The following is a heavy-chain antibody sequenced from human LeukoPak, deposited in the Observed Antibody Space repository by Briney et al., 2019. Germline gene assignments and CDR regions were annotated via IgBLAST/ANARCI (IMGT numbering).Heavy chain of an antibody. J-gene: IGHJ5*02. D-gene: IGHD2-2*01. CDR2: IIPIFGTA. Sequence: ASVKVSCKASGGTFSSYAISWVRQAPGQGLEWMGRIIPIFGTANYAQKFQGRVTITTDESTSTAYMELSSLRSEDMAVYYCARASYCSSTSCSEDDNWFDPWGQGTLVTVSS. V-gene: IGHV1-69*05. CDR3: ARASYCSSTSCSEDDNWFDP. CDR1: GGTFSSYA.